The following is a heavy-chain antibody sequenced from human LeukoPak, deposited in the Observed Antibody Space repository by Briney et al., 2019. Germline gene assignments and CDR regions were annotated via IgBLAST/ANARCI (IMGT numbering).Heavy chain of an antibody. Sequence: PGGSLRLSCAVSGFTFTTYAMTWVRQAPGKGLEWVSAISGSGTSTYYADSVKGRFTISRDNSKNTLYLQMNSLRAEDTAVYYCAKDPFHSSSWYSFDYWGQGTLVTVSS. CDR2: ISGSGTST. V-gene: IGHV3-23*01. CDR1: GFTFTTYA. CDR3: AKDPFHSSSWYSFDY. D-gene: IGHD6-13*01. J-gene: IGHJ4*02.